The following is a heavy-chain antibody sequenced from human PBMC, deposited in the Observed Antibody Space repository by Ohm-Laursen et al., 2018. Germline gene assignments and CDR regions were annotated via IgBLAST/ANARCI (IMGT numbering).Heavy chain of an antibody. CDR1: GYTFTSYA. CDR2: IIPILGIA. J-gene: IGHJ2*01. D-gene: IGHD1-14*01. CDR3: ARGRYLEPENWYFDL. Sequence: SSVKVSCKASGYTFTSYAISWVRQAPGQGLEWMGRIIPILGIANYAQKFQGRVTITVDKSTSTAYMELSSLRSEDTAVYYCARGRYLEPENWYFDLWDQGTLVTVSS. V-gene: IGHV1-69*04.